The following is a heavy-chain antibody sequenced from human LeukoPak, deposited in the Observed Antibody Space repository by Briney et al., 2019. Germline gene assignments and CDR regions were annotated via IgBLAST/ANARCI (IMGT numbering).Heavy chain of an antibody. CDR3: AKVLRYFDWLSHLFDY. CDR1: GFTFDDYA. CDR2: ISGDGGST. V-gene: IGHV3-43*02. Sequence: PGGSLRLSCAASGFTFDDYAMHWVRQAPGKGLEWVSLISGDGGSTYYADSVKGRFTISRDNSKNSLYLQMNSLRTEDTALYYCAKVLRYFDWLSHLFDYWGQGTLVTVSS. D-gene: IGHD3-9*01. J-gene: IGHJ4*02.